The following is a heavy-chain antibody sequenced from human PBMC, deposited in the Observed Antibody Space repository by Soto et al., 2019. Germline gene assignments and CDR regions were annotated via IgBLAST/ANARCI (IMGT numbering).Heavy chain of an antibody. CDR2: ISYDGSNK. CDR3: AKVDSYGPWYFDY. J-gene: IGHJ4*02. D-gene: IGHD5-18*01. CDR1: GFTFSSYA. V-gene: IGHV3-30-3*01. Sequence: GGSLSLSCAASGFTFSSYAMHWVRQAPGKGLEWVAVISYDGSNKYYADSVKGRFTISRDNSKNTLYLQMNSLRAEDTAVYYCAKVDSYGPWYFDYWGQGTLVTVAS.